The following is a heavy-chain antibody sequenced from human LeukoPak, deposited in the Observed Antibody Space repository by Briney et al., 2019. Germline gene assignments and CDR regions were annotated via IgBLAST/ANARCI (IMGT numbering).Heavy chain of an antibody. Sequence: SETLSLTCAVYGGPFSGYYWSWIRQPPGKGLEWIGEINHSGSTNYNPPLKSRVTISVDTSKNQFSLKLSSVTAADAAVYYCAREGSDSGYDFVGPWGQGTLVTVSS. J-gene: IGHJ4*02. CDR1: GGPFSGYY. CDR3: AREGSDSGYDFVGP. CDR2: INHSGST. D-gene: IGHD5-12*01. V-gene: IGHV4-34*01.